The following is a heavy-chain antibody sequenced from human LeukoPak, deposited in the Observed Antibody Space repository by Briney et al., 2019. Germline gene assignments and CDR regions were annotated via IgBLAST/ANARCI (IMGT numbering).Heavy chain of an antibody. Sequence: GGSLRLSCVASGFTFSRYWMSWVRQVPRKGLEWVANIKQGGGEIYYVDSVKSRFTISRDNTKNSLYLQMNSLRAEDTAVYYCARDKGDYDTSGSLFVFGGQGTLVTVSS. J-gene: IGHJ4*02. CDR2: IKQGGGEI. D-gene: IGHD3-22*01. CDR1: GFTFSRYW. CDR3: ARDKGDYDTSGSLFVF. V-gene: IGHV3-7*03.